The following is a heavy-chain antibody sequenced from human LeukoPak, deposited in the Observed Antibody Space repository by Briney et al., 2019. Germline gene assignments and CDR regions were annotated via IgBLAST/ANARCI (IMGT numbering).Heavy chain of an antibody. D-gene: IGHD1-26*01. CDR2: IYYSGST. CDR3: AREQWELPYYYGMDV. V-gene: IGHV4-59*01. CDR1: GGSISSYY. Sequence: SETLSLTCTVSGGSISSYYWSWIRQPPEKGLEWIGYIYYSGSTNYNPSLKSRVTISVDTSKNQFSLKLSSVTAADTAVYYCAREQWELPYYYGMDVWGQGTTVTVSS. J-gene: IGHJ6*02.